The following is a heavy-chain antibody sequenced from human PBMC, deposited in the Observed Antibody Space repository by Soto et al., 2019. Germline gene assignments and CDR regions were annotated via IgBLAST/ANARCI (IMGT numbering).Heavy chain of an antibody. CDR1: GGSISSGDYY. Sequence: SETLSLTCTVSGGSISSGDYYWSWIRQPPGKGLEWIGYIYYSGSTYYNPSLKSRVTISVDTSKNQFSLKLSSVTAADTAVYYCARHLSYGDYFDYWGQGTLVTVSS. CDR3: ARHLSYGDYFDY. D-gene: IGHD4-17*01. V-gene: IGHV4-30-4*01. J-gene: IGHJ4*02. CDR2: IYYSGST.